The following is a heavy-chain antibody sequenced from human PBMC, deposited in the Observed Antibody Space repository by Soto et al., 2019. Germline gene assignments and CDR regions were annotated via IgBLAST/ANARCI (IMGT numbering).Heavy chain of an antibody. CDR1: GASISGSRYY. CDR3: AIPYPPYDF. CDR2: VYSSGDV. V-gene: IGHV4-39*01. J-gene: IGHJ4*02. Sequence: SETLSLTCSVSGASISGSRYYWGWVRQSPARGLEWLGNVYSSGDVFYNPSLKSRLTLSVDTSKNQFSLRLTSVTAADTATYYCAIPYPPYDFWGPGTLVTVSS.